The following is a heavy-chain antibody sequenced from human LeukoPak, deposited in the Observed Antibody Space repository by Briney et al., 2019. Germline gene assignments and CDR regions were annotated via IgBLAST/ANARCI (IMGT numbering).Heavy chain of an antibody. Sequence: GASVKVSCKASGYTFTGYYMHWVRQAPGQGLEWMGWINPNSGGTNYAQKFQGRVTMTRDTSISTAYMELSRLRSDDTAVYYCARTLYDSTQPSDYWGQGTLVTVSS. CDR1: GYTFTGYY. CDR2: INPNSGGT. J-gene: IGHJ4*02. V-gene: IGHV1-2*02. CDR3: ARTLYDSTQPSDY. D-gene: IGHD3-22*01.